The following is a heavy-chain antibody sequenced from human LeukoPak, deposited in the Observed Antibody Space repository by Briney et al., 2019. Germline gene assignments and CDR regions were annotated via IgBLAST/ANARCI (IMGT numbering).Heavy chain of an antibody. CDR3: ATQTQDLSYYYDSSGYSFDY. Sequence: SETLSLTCSVSGGSINSSNWWSWVRQPPGKGLEWIGEIYRSGSTNYNPYLKSPVTISVDKSKNQFSLKLSSVTAADTAVYYCATQTQDLSYYYDSSGYSFDYWGQGNLVTVSS. J-gene: IGHJ4*02. CDR2: IYRSGST. D-gene: IGHD3-22*01. CDR1: GGSINSSNW. V-gene: IGHV4-4*02.